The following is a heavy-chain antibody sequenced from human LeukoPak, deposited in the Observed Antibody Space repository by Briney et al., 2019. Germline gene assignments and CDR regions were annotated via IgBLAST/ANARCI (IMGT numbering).Heavy chain of an antibody. CDR1: GYTFTGYY. CDR2: LNPNSGGT. D-gene: IGHD3-22*01. V-gene: IGHV1-2*04. Sequence: ASVKVSCKASGYTFTGYYMHWVRQAPGQGLEWMGWLNPNSGGTNYAQKFQGWVTMTRDTSISTAYMELSRLRSDDTAVYYCAREVRGKYYDSSGYYSDFDYWGQGTLVTVSS. J-gene: IGHJ4*02. CDR3: AREVRGKYYDSSGYYSDFDY.